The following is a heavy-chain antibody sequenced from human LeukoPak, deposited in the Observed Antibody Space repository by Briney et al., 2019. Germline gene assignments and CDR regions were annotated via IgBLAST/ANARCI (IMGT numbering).Heavy chain of an antibody. Sequence: GALVKVSCKASGYTFTSYGISWVRQAPGQGLEGMGWISAYNGNTNDAQKLQGRVTMTTDTSTSTAYMELRSLRSDDTAVYYCAGGRASSSWYYFDYWGQGTLVTVSS. CDR3: AGGRASSSWYYFDY. CDR1: GYTFTSYG. CDR2: ISAYNGNT. J-gene: IGHJ4*02. V-gene: IGHV1-18*01. D-gene: IGHD6-13*01.